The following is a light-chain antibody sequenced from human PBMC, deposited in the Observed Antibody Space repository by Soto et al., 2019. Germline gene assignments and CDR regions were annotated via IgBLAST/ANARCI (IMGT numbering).Light chain of an antibody. CDR3: QQLNSYPGT. J-gene: IGKJ4*01. Sequence: DIQLTQSPSFLSASVGDRVTITCRASQGISSYLAWYQQKPGKAPKLLIYAASTLQSGVPSRFSGSGSGTEFTRTISSLQPEDFATYYCQQLNSYPGTFGGGTKVEIK. V-gene: IGKV1-9*01. CDR2: AAS. CDR1: QGISSY.